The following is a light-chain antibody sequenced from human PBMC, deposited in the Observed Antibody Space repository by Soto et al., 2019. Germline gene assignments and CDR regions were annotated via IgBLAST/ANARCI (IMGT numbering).Light chain of an antibody. V-gene: IGKV3-20*01. CDR2: AAS. J-gene: IGKJ1*01. CDR3: QHYDISSWT. CDR1: WGVSSGY. Sequence: VLTQSPGPLALSPGERATLCSRSSWGVSSGYLAWYQQKPGQAPRPLIYAASNRATGIPGRFSGSGFGTDFTLTISRLEPEDFAVYYCQHYDISSWTFGQGTKVDIK.